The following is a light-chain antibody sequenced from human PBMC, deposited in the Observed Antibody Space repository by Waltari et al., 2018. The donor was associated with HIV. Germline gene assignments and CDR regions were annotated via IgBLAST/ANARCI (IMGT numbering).Light chain of an antibody. Sequence: DIQMTQSPSSLSASVGDRVTITCRSSQNINFYLSWYQQKPGRAPNLLIHTASSLQTGVPSRCSGSGSGTDFTLTISSLQLEDYATYYCQQSHSPPWTFGQGTKVDIK. J-gene: IGKJ1*01. CDR3: QQSHSPPWT. CDR2: TAS. V-gene: IGKV1-39*01. CDR1: QNINFY.